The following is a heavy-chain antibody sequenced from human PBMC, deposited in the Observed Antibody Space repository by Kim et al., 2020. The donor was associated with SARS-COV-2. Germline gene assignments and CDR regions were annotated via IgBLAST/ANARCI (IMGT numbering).Heavy chain of an antibody. J-gene: IGHJ6*02. CDR1: GYTFTSYG. CDR2: ISAYNGNT. CDR3: ARDFGIVGGLYYYYGMDV. D-gene: IGHD2-15*01. Sequence: ASVKVSCKASGYTFTSYGISWVRQAPGQGLEWMGWISAYNGNTNYAQKLQGRVTMTTDTSTSTAYMELRSLRSDDTAVYYCARDFGIVGGLYYYYGMDVWGQGTTVTVSS. V-gene: IGHV1-18*01.